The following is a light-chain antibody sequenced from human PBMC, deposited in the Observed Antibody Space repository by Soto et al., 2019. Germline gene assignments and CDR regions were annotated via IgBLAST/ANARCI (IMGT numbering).Light chain of an antibody. J-gene: IGLJ1*01. CDR2: DDN. CDR3: GSWDSSLSAYV. CDR1: SSNIGGNS. Sequence: PGQKVTISCSGGSSNIGGNSVSWYQQLPGTAPKLLIYDDNKRPSGIPDRFSGSKSGTSATLGITGFQTGDEADYYCGSWDSSLSAYVFGTGTKVTVX. V-gene: IGLV1-51*01.